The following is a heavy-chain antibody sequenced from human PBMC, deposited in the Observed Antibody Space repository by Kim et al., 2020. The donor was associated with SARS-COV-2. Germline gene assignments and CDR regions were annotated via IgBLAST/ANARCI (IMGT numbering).Heavy chain of an antibody. Sequence: SVKVSCKASGFTFTSSAVQWVRQARGQRLAWMGWMIVGSGNTNYAQKFQERVTMTRDMSTSTAYMELSSLRSEDTAVYYCAADPRITTVGGIIKSADYWGQGSLVTVSS. V-gene: IGHV1-58*01. CDR3: AADPRITTVGGIIKSADY. CDR1: GFTFTSSA. D-gene: IGHD3-10*01. CDR2: MIVGSGNT. J-gene: IGHJ4*02.